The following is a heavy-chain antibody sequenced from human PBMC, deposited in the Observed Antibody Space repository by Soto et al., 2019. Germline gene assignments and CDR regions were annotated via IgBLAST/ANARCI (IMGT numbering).Heavy chain of an antibody. J-gene: IGHJ3*02. CDR2: INPNSGGT. V-gene: IGHV1-2*04. D-gene: IGHD2-21*02. Sequence: QVQLVQSGAEVKKPGASVKVSCKASGYTFTGYYMHWVRQAPGQGLEWMGWINPNSGGTNYAQKFQGWVTMTRDTYISTAYMELSRLRSDDTAVYYCARGPPIVVVTATPDAFDIWGQGTMVTVSS. CDR3: ARGPPIVVVTATPDAFDI. CDR1: GYTFTGYY.